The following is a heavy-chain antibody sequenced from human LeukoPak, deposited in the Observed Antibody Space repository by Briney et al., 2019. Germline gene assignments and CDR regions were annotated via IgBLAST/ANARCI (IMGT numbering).Heavy chain of an antibody. CDR1: GYTFTSQG. J-gene: IGHJ4*02. CDR3: ASRSGSTPYYFDY. D-gene: IGHD3-3*01. CDR2: INTYNGKT. Sequence: ASVKVSCKASGYTFTSQGLSWLRQAPGRGHEWKGWINTYNGKTNYAQKLQGRVTMTTDTSTSTAYMELMSLRADDAAVYYCASRSGSTPYYFDYWGQGTLVTVSS. V-gene: IGHV1-18*01.